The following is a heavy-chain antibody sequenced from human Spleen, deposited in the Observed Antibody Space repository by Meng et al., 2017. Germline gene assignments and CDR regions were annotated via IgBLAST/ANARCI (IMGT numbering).Heavy chain of an antibody. V-gene: IGHV4-34*01. J-gene: IGHJ4*02. CDR2: INHSGST. D-gene: IGHD2-2*01. CDR3: ASLGYCSSTSCGRFDY. Sequence: SETLSLTCAVYGGSFSGYYWSWIRQPPGKGLEWIGEINHSGSTNYNPSLKSRVTISVDTSKNQFSLKLSSVTAADTAVYYCASLGYCSSTSCGRFDYWGQGTLVTVSS. CDR1: GGSFSGYY.